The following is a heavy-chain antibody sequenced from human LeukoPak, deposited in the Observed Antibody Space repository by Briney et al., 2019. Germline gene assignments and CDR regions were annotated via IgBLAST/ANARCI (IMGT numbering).Heavy chain of an antibody. D-gene: IGHD1-26*01. J-gene: IGHJ4*02. V-gene: IGHV3-30*03. CDR3: ARQSLGASGLDH. CDR1: GFIFNSHH. CDR2: APHGRSSP. Sequence: GGSLRLSCAVSGFIFNSHHMHWVRQAPNKGVEWVAVAPHGRSSPSHAASVNGRFTISRDNSKDTLFLHMDSLRVDDTAIYYCARQSLGASGLDHWGQGGLVTVSS.